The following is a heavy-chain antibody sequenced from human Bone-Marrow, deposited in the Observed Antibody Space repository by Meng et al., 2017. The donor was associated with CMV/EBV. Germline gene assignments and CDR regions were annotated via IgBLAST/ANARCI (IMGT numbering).Heavy chain of an antibody. J-gene: IGHJ4*02. CDR1: GGSISSSSYY. Sequence: SETLSLTCTVSGGSISSSSYYWGWIRQPPGKGLEWIGSIYYSGSTYYNPSLKSRVTISVDTSKNQSSLKLISVTAADTAVYYCARGSGYGSYYFDYWGQGTLVTVSS. D-gene: IGHD5-12*01. CDR3: ARGSGYGSYYFDY. V-gene: IGHV4-39*07. CDR2: IYYSGST.